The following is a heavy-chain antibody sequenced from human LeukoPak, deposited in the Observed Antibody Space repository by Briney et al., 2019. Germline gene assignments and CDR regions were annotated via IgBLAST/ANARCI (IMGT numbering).Heavy chain of an antibody. Sequence: VKVSCKASGYTFTGYYMHWVPQAPGQGVEGIGWINPNNGGTNYAQKFQGRVTMTRESSISTAYMELSRLRSDYTAVYYCARGLFDWLVGDDYWGQGTLVTVSS. D-gene: IGHD3-9*01. V-gene: IGHV1-2*02. J-gene: IGHJ4*02. CDR1: GYTFTGYY. CDR3: ARGLFDWLVGDDY. CDR2: INPNNGGT.